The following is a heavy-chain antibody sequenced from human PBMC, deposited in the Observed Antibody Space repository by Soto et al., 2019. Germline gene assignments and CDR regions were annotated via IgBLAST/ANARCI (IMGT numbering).Heavy chain of an antibody. J-gene: IGHJ5*02. Sequence: QVQLVQSGAAVKKPGSSVKFSCKASGGTFSSSAISWLRQAPGQGLEWMGGIIPIFGTATYAQKFQGRVTITADESTSTAYMEQSSLRSEDTAGYYCARMVRGYRFGFDPWGQGTLVTVSS. V-gene: IGHV1-69*12. CDR2: IIPIFGTA. CDR3: ARMVRGYRFGFDP. CDR1: GGTFSSSA. D-gene: IGHD5-18*01.